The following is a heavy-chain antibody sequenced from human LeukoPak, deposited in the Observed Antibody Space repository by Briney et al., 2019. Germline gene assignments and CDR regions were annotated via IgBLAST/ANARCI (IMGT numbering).Heavy chain of an antibody. J-gene: IGHJ4*02. CDR2: IIPILGIA. Sequence: GASLKVSCKASGGTFTSYAISWVRQAPGQGLEWMGRIIPILGIANYAQKFQGSVTITADKSTSTAYTELSSLRSEDTAVYYCARGTSGYYDSSGYYSLDYWGQGTLVTVS. D-gene: IGHD3-22*01. CDR1: GGTFTSYA. V-gene: IGHV1-69*04. CDR3: ARGTSGYYDSSGYYSLDY.